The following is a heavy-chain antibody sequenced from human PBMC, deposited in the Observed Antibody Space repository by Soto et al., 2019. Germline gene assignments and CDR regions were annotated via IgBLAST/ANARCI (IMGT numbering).Heavy chain of an antibody. Sequence: ASVKVSCKASGNSFTTYYMHWVRQAPGQGLEWMGIINPSGGRTTYAQKFQGRVTMTRDASTSTFHMELSSLTSEDTAVYYCAGLYHYDSSGYYDYWGQGTLVTVSS. CDR2: INPSGGRT. V-gene: IGHV1-46*01. J-gene: IGHJ4*02. CDR1: GNSFTTYY. D-gene: IGHD3-22*01. CDR3: AGLYHYDSSGYYDY.